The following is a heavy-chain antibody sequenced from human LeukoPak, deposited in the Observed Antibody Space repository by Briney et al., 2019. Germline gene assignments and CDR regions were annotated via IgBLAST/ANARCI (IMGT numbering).Heavy chain of an antibody. D-gene: IGHD3-10*01. CDR3: ARAGYGSGSYSYYYYGMDV. CDR1: GFTFSSYG. CDR2: IGTAGDP. J-gene: IGHJ6*04. V-gene: IGHV3-13*05. Sequence: GGSLRLSCAASGFTFSSYGMHWVRQATGKGLEWVSAIGTAGDPYYPGSVKGRFTISRENAKNSLYLQMNSLRAGDTAVYYCARAGYGSGSYSYYYYGMDVWGKGTTVTVSS.